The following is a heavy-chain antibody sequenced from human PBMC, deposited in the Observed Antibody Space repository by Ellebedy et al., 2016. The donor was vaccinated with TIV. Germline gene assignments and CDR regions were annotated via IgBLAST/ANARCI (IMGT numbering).Heavy chain of an antibody. V-gene: IGHV4-59*01. CDR2: DHRSGNN. D-gene: IGHD2-21*02. CDR3: ARMVPATGDAFDI. CDR1: GASIRDYY. Sequence: MPSETLSLTCSVSGASIRDYYWAWIRQPPGKGPEWVAYDHRSGNNHYSPSLKNRVTISVDTSKSQFSLTVNSVTAADTAVYYCARMVPATGDAFDIWGQGTMVTVSS. J-gene: IGHJ3*02.